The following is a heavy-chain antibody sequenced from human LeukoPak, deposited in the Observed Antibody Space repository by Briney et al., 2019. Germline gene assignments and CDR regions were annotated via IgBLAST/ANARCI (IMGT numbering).Heavy chain of an antibody. D-gene: IGHD2-2*01. V-gene: IGHV1-46*01. CDR3: AVVRDQDANWFDP. CDR1: GYTFTSYY. Sequence: GASVEVSCKASGYTFTSYYMHWVRQAPGQGLEWMGIINPSGGSTSYAQKFQGRVTMTRDMSTSTVYMELSSLRSEDTAVYYCAVVRDQDANWFDPWGQGTQVTVSS. J-gene: IGHJ5*02. CDR2: INPSGGST.